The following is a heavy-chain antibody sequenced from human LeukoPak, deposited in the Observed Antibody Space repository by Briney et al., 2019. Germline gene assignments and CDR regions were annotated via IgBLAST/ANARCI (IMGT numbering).Heavy chain of an antibody. V-gene: IGHV1-18*01. CDR1: GGTFSSYA. D-gene: IGHD6-19*01. CDR3: ARDREQWLVRGDAFDI. Sequence: ASVKVSCKASGGTFSSYAISWVRQAPGQGLEWMGWISAYNGNTNYAQKLQGRVTMTTDTSTSTAYMELRSLRSDDTAVYYCARDREQWLVRGDAFDIWGQGTMVTVSS. CDR2: ISAYNGNT. J-gene: IGHJ3*02.